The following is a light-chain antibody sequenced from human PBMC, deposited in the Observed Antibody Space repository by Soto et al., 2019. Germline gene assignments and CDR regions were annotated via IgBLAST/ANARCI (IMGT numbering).Light chain of an antibody. J-gene: IGLJ2*01. Sequence: QSALTQPPSASGSPGQSVAISCTGSSSDVGGYNYVSWFQQHPGKAPKVIIYEVSKRPSGVPDRFSGSKSGNTASLTVSGLQPEDEADYYCSSYAGSNNVIFGGGTKLIVL. CDR1: SSDVGGYNY. V-gene: IGLV2-8*01. CDR3: SSYAGSNNVI. CDR2: EVS.